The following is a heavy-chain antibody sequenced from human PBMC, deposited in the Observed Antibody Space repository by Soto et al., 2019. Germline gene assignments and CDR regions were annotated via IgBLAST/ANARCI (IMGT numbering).Heavy chain of an antibody. D-gene: IGHD4-17*01. Sequence: EVQLVQSGAEVKKPGESLEISCKGSGYTFTAHWIAWVRQMPGKRLEWMGLIYPDDSDTRYSPSFQGQVTISADKSSNTAYLQWSSLKASDTAIYYCARLAGDYIGMGFDYWGQGTPVTVSS. J-gene: IGHJ4*02. CDR3: ARLAGDYIGMGFDY. CDR1: GYTFTAHW. CDR2: IYPDDSDT. V-gene: IGHV5-51*01.